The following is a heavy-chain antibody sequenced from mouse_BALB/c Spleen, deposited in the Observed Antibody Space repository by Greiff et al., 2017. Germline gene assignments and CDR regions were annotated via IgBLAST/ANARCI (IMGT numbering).Heavy chain of an antibody. V-gene: IGHV5-6*01. J-gene: IGHJ2*01. CDR3: EKLWDVGGPFDY. Sequence: EVKLMESGGDLVKPGGSLKLSCAASGFTFSSYGMSWVRQTPDKRLEWVATISSGGSYTYYPDSVKGRFTISRDNAKNTLYLQMSSLKSKDTAMYYSEKLWDVGGPFDYWGQGTTLTVSS. D-gene: IGHD4-1*01. CDR1: GFTFSSYG. CDR2: ISSGGSYT.